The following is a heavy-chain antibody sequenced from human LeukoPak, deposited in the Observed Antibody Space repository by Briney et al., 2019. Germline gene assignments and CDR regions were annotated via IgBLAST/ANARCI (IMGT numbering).Heavy chain of an antibody. CDR1: GFTFNDYA. J-gene: IGHJ6*04. D-gene: IGHD3-10*02. Sequence: GGSLRLSCAASGFTFNDYAMHWVRQAPGKGLEWVSYISSGGSTIYYADSVKGRFTISRDNAKNPLYLQMNSLRAEDTAVYYCAELGITMIGGVWGKGTTVTISS. CDR3: AELGITMIGGV. CDR2: ISSGGSTI. V-gene: IGHV3-48*03.